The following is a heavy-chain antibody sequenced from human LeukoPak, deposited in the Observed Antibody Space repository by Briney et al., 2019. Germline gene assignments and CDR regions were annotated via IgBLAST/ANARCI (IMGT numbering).Heavy chain of an antibody. CDR2: IYTSGST. CDR3: ARVTPPWKSSSKIDY. D-gene: IGHD6-6*01. CDR1: GGSISSGSYY. V-gene: IGHV4-61*02. J-gene: IGHJ4*02. Sequence: PSETLSLTCTVSGGSISSGSYYWSWIRQPAGKGLEWIGRIYTSGSTNYNPSLKSRVTISVDTSKNQFSLKLSSVTAAGTAVYYCARVTPPWKSSSKIDYWGQGTLVTVSS.